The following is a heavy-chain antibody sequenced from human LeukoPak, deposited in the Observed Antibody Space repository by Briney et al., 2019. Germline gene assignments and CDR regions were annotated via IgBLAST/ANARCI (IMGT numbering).Heavy chain of an antibody. D-gene: IGHD3-10*01. Sequence: GGSLRLSCAASGFTFSAYAMSWVRQAPGKGLEWVSAISGSGDTTYYADSVKGRFTISRDNSKNTLYLQMNSLRAGDTAVYYCAKGTMARGDRDYWGQGTLVTVSS. CDR3: AKGTMARGDRDY. CDR2: ISGSGDTT. J-gene: IGHJ4*02. V-gene: IGHV3-23*01. CDR1: GFTFSAYA.